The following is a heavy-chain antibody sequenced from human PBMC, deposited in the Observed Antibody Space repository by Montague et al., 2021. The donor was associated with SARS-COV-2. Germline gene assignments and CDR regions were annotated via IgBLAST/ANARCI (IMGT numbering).Heavy chain of an antibody. CDR2: IDYSGST. CDR3: ATESLGYCSSTSCYGPHYGMDV. Sequence: TLSLTCTVSGGSISSGGYYWSWIRRHAGKGLEWIGYIDYSGSTYYXRCVKSRVTISVDTSKNQFSLKLSSVTAADTAVYYCATESLGYCSSTSCYGPHYGMDVWGQGTTVTVSS. D-gene: IGHD2-2*01. V-gene: IGHV4-31*03. CDR1: GGSISSGGYY. J-gene: IGHJ6*02.